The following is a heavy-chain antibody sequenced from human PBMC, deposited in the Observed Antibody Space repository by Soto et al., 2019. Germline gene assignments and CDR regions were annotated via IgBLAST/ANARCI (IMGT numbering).Heavy chain of an antibody. CDR1: GYTFTSYA. V-gene: IGHV7-4-1*01. J-gene: IGHJ6*02. Sequence: ASVKVSCKASGYTFTSYAMNWVRQAPGQGLEWKGWINTNTGNPTYAQGFTGRFVFSLDTSVSTAYLQICSLKAEDTAVYYCARTGFSSGWSREYYYYYYYGMDVWGQGTTVTVSS. CDR2: INTNTGNP. D-gene: IGHD6-19*01. CDR3: ARTGFSSGWSREYYYYYYYGMDV.